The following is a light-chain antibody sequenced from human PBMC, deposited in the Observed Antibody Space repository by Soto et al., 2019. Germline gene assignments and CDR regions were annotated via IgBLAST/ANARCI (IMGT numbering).Light chain of an antibody. Sequence: QSALTQPASVSGSPGQSITISCTGTSNDVGAYNYVSWYQQYPDSAPKLLIYDVSNRPSGVSTRFSGSKSGNTASLTISGLQAEDEADYFRSSYTKTNILVVFGGGTKLTVL. V-gene: IGLV2-14*01. J-gene: IGLJ3*02. CDR1: SNDVGAYNY. CDR3: SSYTKTNILVV. CDR2: DVS.